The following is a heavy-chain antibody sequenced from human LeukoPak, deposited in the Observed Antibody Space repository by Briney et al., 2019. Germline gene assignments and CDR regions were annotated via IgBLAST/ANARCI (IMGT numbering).Heavy chain of an antibody. J-gene: IGHJ4*02. V-gene: IGHV4-59*08. D-gene: IGHD6-19*01. CDR2: IYYSEST. CDR3: ATWGIAVAGTFDY. Sequence: KPSETLSLTCTVSGRSISSSYWSWIRQPPGKGLEWIGYIYYSESTNYNPSFKSRVAISVDTSKNQFSLKLSSVTAADTAVYYCATWGIAVAGTFDYWGQGTLVTVSS. CDR1: GRSISSSY.